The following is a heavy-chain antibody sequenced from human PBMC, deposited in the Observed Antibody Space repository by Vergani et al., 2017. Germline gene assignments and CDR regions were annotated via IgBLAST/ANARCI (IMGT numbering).Heavy chain of an antibody. J-gene: IGHJ4*02. CDR2: IYYRGST. CDR1: GGSISSSSYY. D-gene: IGHD3-22*01. V-gene: IGHV4-39*07. Sequence: QLQLQESGPGLVKPSETLSLTCTVSGGSISSSSYYWGWIRQPPGKGLEWIGSIYYRGSTYYNPSLKSRVTISVDTSKNQFSLKLSAVTAADTAVYYGARDATIYDSSGYPLDYWGQGTLVTVSS. CDR3: ARDATIYDSSGYPLDY.